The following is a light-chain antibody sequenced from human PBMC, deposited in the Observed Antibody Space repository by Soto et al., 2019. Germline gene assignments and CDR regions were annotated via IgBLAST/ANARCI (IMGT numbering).Light chain of an antibody. CDR1: QTIRNF. J-gene: IGKJ4*01. V-gene: IGKV1-39*01. Sequence: DIQMTQSPSSLSASVGDRVTITCRASQTIRNFLNWYQQKPGTAPRLLIHTTSSLQSGVPARFSGSGSGTDFNLTISSLQPEDFATYYCQQSSSTPQTFGGGTKVEI. CDR2: TTS. CDR3: QQSSSTPQT.